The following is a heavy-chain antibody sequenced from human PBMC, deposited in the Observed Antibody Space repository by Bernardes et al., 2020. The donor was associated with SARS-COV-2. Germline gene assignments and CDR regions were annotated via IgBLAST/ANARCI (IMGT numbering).Heavy chain of an antibody. V-gene: IGHV4-59*02. Sequence: TLSLTCTVSGHSVSNYYWSWVRQSPGQGLEWIGNINDRGRSNYNPSLKSRLSMSVSASMNQVSLKLRSVTAADTAVYFCTRGPWFDSSGSDIWGQGTRVTVSS. CDR1: GHSVSNYY. CDR3: TRGPWFDSSGSDI. D-gene: IGHD3-22*01. J-gene: IGHJ3*02. CDR2: INDRGRS.